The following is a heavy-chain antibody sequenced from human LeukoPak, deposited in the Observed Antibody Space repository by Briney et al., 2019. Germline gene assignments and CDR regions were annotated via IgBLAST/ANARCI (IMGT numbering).Heavy chain of an antibody. CDR1: GFAFSSYA. D-gene: IGHD2-2*01. CDR3: AKTLGYCTTTSCFPYYGMDV. CDR2: ISGSGVST. J-gene: IGHJ6*04. Sequence: GGSLRLSCAASGFAFSSYAMSWVRQAPGMGLEWVSAISGSGVSTYYSDSVEGRFTISRDNSKNTLYLQMNNLRAEDTAVYYCAKTLGYCTTTSCFPYYGMDVWGKGTTVTVSS. V-gene: IGHV3-23*01.